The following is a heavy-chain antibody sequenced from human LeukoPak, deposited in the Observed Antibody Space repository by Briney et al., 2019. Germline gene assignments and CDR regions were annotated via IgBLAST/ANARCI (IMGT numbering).Heavy chain of an antibody. Sequence: PSETLSLTCTVSGGSIISSTYYWGWIRQPPGKGLEWIGSIFYSGSTYYNPSLKSRVTISVDTSKNQFSLKLSSVTAADTAVYYCARGGGYNYVVDWFDPWGQGTLVTVSS. J-gene: IGHJ5*02. CDR3: ARGGGYNYVVDWFDP. V-gene: IGHV4-39*07. CDR1: GGSIISSTYY. CDR2: IFYSGST. D-gene: IGHD5-24*01.